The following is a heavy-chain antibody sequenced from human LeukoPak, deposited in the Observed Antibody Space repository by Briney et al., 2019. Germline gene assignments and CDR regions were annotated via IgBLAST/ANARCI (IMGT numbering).Heavy chain of an antibody. CDR1: GFTFSSYA. Sequence: GGSLRPSCAASGFTFSSYAMSWVRQAPGKGLEWVSAISGSDGSTYYADSVKGRFTISRDNSKNTLYLQMNSLRAEDTAVYYCAKWSGIVVVVAAEYFQHWGQGTLVTVSS. CDR3: AKWSGIVVVVAAEYFQH. V-gene: IGHV3-23*01. D-gene: IGHD2-15*01. CDR2: ISGSDGST. J-gene: IGHJ1*01.